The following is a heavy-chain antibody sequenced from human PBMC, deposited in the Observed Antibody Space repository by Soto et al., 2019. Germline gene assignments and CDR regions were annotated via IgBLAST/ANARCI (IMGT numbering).Heavy chain of an antibody. J-gene: IGHJ4*02. D-gene: IGHD5-12*01. CDR2: IYSGNSDT. CDR1: GYRFASYW. Sequence: EVQLVQSGAEVKKPGESLKISCQGSGYRFASYWIGWVRQMPGKGLEWMGIIYSGNSDTRYSPSFQGQVTISADKSITTAYLQWSSLKASDTAMYYCARLRAQYSAYDTKWGPGDYWGQGTLVTVSS. V-gene: IGHV5-51*01. CDR3: ARLRAQYSAYDTKWGPGDY.